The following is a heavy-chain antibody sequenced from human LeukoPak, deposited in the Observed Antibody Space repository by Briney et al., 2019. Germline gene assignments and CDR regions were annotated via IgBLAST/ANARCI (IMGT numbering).Heavy chain of an antibody. J-gene: IGHJ4*02. CDR2: IYSGGST. Sequence: GGSLRLSCAASGFTVSSNYMSWVRQAPGKGLEWVSVIYSGGSTYYADSVKGRFTISRDNSKNTLYLQMNSLRAEDTAVYYCARVYRDSYGEGWLDYWGQGTLVTVSS. D-gene: IGHD5-18*01. CDR1: GFTVSSNY. V-gene: IGHV3-53*01. CDR3: ARVYRDSYGEGWLDY.